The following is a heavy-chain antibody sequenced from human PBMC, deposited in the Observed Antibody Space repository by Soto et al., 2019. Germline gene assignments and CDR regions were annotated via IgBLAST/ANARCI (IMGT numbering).Heavy chain of an antibody. CDR1: GYTFTSYG. J-gene: IGHJ4*02. CDR2: ISAYNGNT. D-gene: IGHD6-13*01. CDR3: ARGGAVVVPALGYSSSWPQDY. Sequence: ASVKVSCKASGYTFTSYGISWVRQAPGQGLEWMGWISAYNGNTNYAQKLQGRVTMTTDTSTSTAYMEPRSLRSDDTAVYYCARGGAVVVPALGYSSSWPQDYWGQGTLVTVSS. V-gene: IGHV1-18*04.